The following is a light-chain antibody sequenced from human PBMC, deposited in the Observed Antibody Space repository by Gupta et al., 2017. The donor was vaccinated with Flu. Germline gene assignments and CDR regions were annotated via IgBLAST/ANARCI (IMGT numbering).Light chain of an antibody. CDR2: TND. V-gene: IGLV1-44*01. Sequence: QSVLTQLPSASGTPGQRVTISCSGSSCNIGSSPVNWYQQLPGSAPKLLIYTNDQRPSGVPDRFSGSKSGTSASLAISGLQSEDEADYYCETWDDSLNGRIFGTGTKVTVL. CDR3: ETWDDSLNGRI. CDR1: SCNIGSSP. J-gene: IGLJ1*01.